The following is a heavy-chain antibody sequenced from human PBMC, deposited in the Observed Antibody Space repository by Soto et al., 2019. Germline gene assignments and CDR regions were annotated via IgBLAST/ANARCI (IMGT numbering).Heavy chain of an antibody. D-gene: IGHD1-7*01. J-gene: IGHJ3*02. CDR3: ARDRNPITGTTRPHDAFDI. CDR2: IIPIFGTA. CDR1: GGTFSSYA. Sequence: ASVKVSCKASGGTFSSYAISWVRQAPGQGLERMGGIIPIFGTANYAQKFQGRVTITADESTSTAYMELSSLRSEDTAVYYCARDRNPITGTTRPHDAFDIWGQGTMVTVSS. V-gene: IGHV1-69*13.